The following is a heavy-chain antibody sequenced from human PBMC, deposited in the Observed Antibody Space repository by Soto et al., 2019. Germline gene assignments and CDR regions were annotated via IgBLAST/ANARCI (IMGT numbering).Heavy chain of an antibody. CDR1: GYTFTSYG. V-gene: IGHV1-18*01. CDR2: ISADNGNT. Sequence: QVQLVQSGAEVKKPGASVKVSCKASGYTFTSYGITWVRQAPGQGLEWMGWISADNGNTNYAQKLQGRVTMTTDTSTSTAYMELRSLRSDDTAVYYCARAEDDILTGYPYYFDYWGQGTLVTVSS. CDR3: ARAEDDILTGYPYYFDY. D-gene: IGHD3-9*01. J-gene: IGHJ4*02.